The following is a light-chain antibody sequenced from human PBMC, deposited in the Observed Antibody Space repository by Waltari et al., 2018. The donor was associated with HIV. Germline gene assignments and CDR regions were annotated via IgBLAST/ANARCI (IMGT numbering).Light chain of an antibody. Sequence: QPVLTQPPSSSASPGESARLTCTLPTDINVGSYNIYWYQQTPGSPPRYLLYYYSDSDKGQGSGVPSRFSGSKDASANTGILLISGLQSEDEADYYCMIWPSNASEVFGGGTKLTVL. V-gene: IGLV5-37*01. CDR2: YYSDSDK. J-gene: IGLJ2*01. CDR1: TDINVGSYN. CDR3: MIWPSNASEV.